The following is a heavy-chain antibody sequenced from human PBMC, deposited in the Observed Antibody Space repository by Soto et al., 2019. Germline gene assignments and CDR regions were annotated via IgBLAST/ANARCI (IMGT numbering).Heavy chain of an antibody. CDR1: GGTFSSYA. J-gene: IGHJ4*02. CDR2: IIPIFGTA. Sequence: QVQLVQSGAEVKKPGSLVKVSCKASGGTFSSYAISWVRQAPGQGLEWMGGIIPIFGTANYAQKFRGRVTITADESTSTAYMELSSLRSEDTAVYYCARLPSDTMIVADWGQGTLVTVSS. CDR3: ARLPSDTMIVAD. D-gene: IGHD3-22*01. V-gene: IGHV1-69*01.